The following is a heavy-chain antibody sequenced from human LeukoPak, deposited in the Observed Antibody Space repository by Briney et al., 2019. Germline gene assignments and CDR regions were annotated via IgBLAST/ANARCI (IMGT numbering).Heavy chain of an antibody. V-gene: IGHV3-7*01. D-gene: IGHD3-10*01. CDR1: AFTFSEYS. J-gene: IGHJ2*01. Sequence: GGSLRLSCAASAFTFSEYSMNWVRQAPGKGLEWVGNIKQGGSEKYYVDSVKGRFTISRDHAKNSVYLQMNSLRAEDTAVYYCARDAFRARYFDLWGRGTVVSVSS. CDR3: ARDAFRARYFDL. CDR2: IKQGGSEK.